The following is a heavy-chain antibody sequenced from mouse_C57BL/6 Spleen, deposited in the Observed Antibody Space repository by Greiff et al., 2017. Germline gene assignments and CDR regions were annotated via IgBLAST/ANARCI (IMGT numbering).Heavy chain of an antibody. CDR3: ARSGDYDSYWYFDV. V-gene: IGHV1-81*01. Sequence: QVQLKQSGAELARPGASVKLSCKASGYTFTSYGISWVKQRTGQGLEWIGEIYPRSGNTYYNEKFKGKATLTADKSSSTAYMELRSLTSEDSAVYFCARSGDYDSYWYFDVWGTGTTVTVSS. CDR1: GYTFTSYG. D-gene: IGHD2-4*01. J-gene: IGHJ1*03. CDR2: IYPRSGNT.